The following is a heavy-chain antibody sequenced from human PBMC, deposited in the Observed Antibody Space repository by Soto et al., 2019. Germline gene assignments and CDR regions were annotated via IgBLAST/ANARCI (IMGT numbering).Heavy chain of an antibody. D-gene: IGHD3-22*01. Sequence: PSETLSLTCTVSGGSISSGDYYGSWIRQPPGKGLEWIGYIYYSGSTYYNPSLKSRVTISVDTSKNQFSLKLSSVTAADTAVYYCARALDYYDTSGYLIYYFDYWGQGTLVTVSS. CDR3: ARALDYYDTSGYLIYYFDY. CDR2: IYYSGST. J-gene: IGHJ4*02. CDR1: GGSISSGDYY. V-gene: IGHV4-30-4*01.